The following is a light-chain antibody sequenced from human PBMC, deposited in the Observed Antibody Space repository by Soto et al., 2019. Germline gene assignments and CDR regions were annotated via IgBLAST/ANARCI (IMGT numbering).Light chain of an antibody. J-gene: IGKJ4*01. CDR2: AAS. CDR3: QQLESYPST. Sequence: IHLPQSPSSLSASLGDRVAISCRASQGINTFLAWYQQKPGKAPKLLIYAASTLQSGVPSRLSGSGSGTDFTLTISSLQPEDFATYYCQQLESYPSTFGGGTKVEI. V-gene: IGKV1-9*01. CDR1: QGINTF.